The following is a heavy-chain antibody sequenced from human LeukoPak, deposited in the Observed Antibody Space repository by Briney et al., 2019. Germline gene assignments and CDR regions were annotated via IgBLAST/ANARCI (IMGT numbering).Heavy chain of an antibody. CDR1: GFTFSRNS. CDR2: ISSSSSTM. J-gene: IGHJ4*02. V-gene: IGHV3-48*02. Sequence: GGSLRPSCAASGFTFSRNSMTWVRQAPGQGLDWVSYISSSSSTMYYADSVKGRFTITRDNAKNSLYLQMNSLRDEDTAVYYCARDESSGYVLSYWGQVTLVTVSS. D-gene: IGHD5-12*01. CDR3: ARDESSGYVLSY.